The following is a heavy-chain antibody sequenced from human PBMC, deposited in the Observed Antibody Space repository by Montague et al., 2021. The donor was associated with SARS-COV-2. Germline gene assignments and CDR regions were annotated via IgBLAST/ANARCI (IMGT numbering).Heavy chain of an antibody. V-gene: IGHV4-39*01. CDR1: GASISLNSHS. CDR3: ARLPTGFPNWFDT. J-gene: IGHJ5*02. CDR2: VHNTGNS. D-gene: IGHD3-9*01. Sequence: SKTLSLTCTVSGASISLNSHSRGWLRQPPGRGLEWITTVHNTGNSYHNSSLQSRVTISRDTSQRQVSLRLNSMTTADTAVYYCARLPTGFPNWFDTWGQGTLVTVSS.